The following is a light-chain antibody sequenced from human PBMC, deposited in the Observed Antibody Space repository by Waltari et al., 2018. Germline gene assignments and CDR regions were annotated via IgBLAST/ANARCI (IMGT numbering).Light chain of an antibody. Sequence: ETVMTQSPATLSVSPGERATLSCRASQSFSSNLAWYQHKPGQAPRLLISGVSTRATGVPARFSGSGSGTEFTLTISSLQSEDFAVYYCQHYSNWPTFGQGTRVEIK. J-gene: IGKJ1*01. V-gene: IGKV3-15*01. CDR3: QHYSNWPT. CDR1: QSFSSN. CDR2: GVS.